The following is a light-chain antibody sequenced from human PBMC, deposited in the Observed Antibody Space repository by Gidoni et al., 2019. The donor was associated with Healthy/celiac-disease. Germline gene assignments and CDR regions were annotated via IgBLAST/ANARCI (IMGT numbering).Light chain of an antibody. Sequence: AIQMNQSPSSLSASVGDRVTITCRASQGIRNDLVWYQQKPGKAPKLLLYAASSLQSGVPSKFSGSGSGTDFTLTISSLQPEDFATYYCLQDYNYPHTFGQGTKLEIK. J-gene: IGKJ2*01. CDR1: QGIRND. V-gene: IGKV1-6*01. CDR3: LQDYNYPHT. CDR2: AAS.